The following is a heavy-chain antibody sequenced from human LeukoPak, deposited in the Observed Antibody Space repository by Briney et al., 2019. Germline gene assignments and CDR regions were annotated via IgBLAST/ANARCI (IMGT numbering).Heavy chain of an antibody. CDR1: GGSINSYY. J-gene: IGHJ4*02. V-gene: IGHV4-59*01. CDR2: IYYSGST. CDR3: ARVVGATLDY. D-gene: IGHD1-26*01. Sequence: SETLSLTCTVSGGSINSYYWSWIRQPPGKGLEWIGYIYYSGSTNYNPSLKSRVTISVDTSKNQFSLKLSSVTAADTAVYYCARVVGATLDYWGQGTLVTVSS.